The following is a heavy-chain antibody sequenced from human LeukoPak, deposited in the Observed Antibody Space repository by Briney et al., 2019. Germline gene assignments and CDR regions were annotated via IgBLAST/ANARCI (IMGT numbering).Heavy chain of an antibody. CDR3: ARQPVDSSGYYPFDY. J-gene: IGHJ4*02. CDR2: INHSGST. D-gene: IGHD3-22*01. Sequence: SETLSLTCAVYGGFFSGYYWSWIRQPPGKGLEWIGEINHSGSTNYNPSLKSRVTISVDTSKNQFSLKLSSVTAADTAVYYCARQPVDSSGYYPFDYWGQGTLVTVSS. CDR1: GGFFSGYY. V-gene: IGHV4-34*01.